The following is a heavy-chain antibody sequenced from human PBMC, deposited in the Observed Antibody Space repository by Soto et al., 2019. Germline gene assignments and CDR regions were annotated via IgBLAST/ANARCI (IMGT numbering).Heavy chain of an antibody. CDR1: GFTFSSYA. CDR3: AKGPYYVFWSGYYISNIWFDP. Sequence: PGGSLRLSCAASGFTFSSYAMSWVRQAPGKGLEWVSAISGSGGSTYYADSVKGRFTISRDNSKNTLYLQMNSLRAEDTAVYYCAKGPYYVFWSGYYISNIWFDPWGQGTLVTVSS. CDR2: ISGSGGST. V-gene: IGHV3-23*01. D-gene: IGHD3-3*01. J-gene: IGHJ5*02.